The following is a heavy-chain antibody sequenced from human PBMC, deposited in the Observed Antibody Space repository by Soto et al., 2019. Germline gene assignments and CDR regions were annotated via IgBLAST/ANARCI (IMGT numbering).Heavy chain of an antibody. V-gene: IGHV1-69*06. CDR3: ARGGLRFLEWATPRPYYYYGMDV. Sequence: SVKVSCKASGGTFSSYAISWVRQAPGQGLEWMGGIIPIFGTANYAQKFQGRVTITADKSTSTAYMELSSLRSEDTAVYYCARGGLRFLEWATPRPYYYYGMDVWGQGTTVTVS. CDR2: IIPIFGTA. J-gene: IGHJ6*02. D-gene: IGHD3-3*01. CDR1: GGTFSSYA.